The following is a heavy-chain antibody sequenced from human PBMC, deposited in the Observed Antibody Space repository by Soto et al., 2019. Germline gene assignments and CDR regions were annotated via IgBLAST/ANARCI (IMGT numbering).Heavy chain of an antibody. CDR2: IKQDGSEK. V-gene: IGHV3-7*01. J-gene: IGHJ3*02. CDR1: GFTFSSYW. Sequence: GGSLRLSCAASGFTFSSYWMSWVRQAPGKGLEWVANIKQDGSEKYYVDSVKGRFTISRDNAKNSLYLQMNSLRAEDTAVYYCAREVGLRYFDWLLPPYAFDIWGQGTMVTVSS. D-gene: IGHD3-9*01. CDR3: AREVGLRYFDWLLPPYAFDI.